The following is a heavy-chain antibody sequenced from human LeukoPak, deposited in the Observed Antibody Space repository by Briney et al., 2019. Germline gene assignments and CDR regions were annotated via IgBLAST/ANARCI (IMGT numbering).Heavy chain of an antibody. CDR2: IYPGDSDT. J-gene: IGHJ3*02. Sequence: GESLKISCKISGYRLTNNWIGWVPQVPGKGLEWMGIIYPGDSDTRYSPSFQGQVTISADKSISTAYLQWSSLKASDTAMYYCARDPIVYGDYDLDSFAFDIWGQGTMVTVSS. V-gene: IGHV5-51*01. D-gene: IGHD4-17*01. CDR3: ARDPIVYGDYDLDSFAFDI. CDR1: GYRLTNNW.